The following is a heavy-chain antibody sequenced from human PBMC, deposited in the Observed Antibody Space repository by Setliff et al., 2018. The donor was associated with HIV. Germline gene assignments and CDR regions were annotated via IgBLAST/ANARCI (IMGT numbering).Heavy chain of an antibody. D-gene: IGHD6-6*01. Sequence: SETLSLTCTVSGGSISSGSYYWSWIRQPAGKGLEWIGHIYTSGRTNYNPSLKSRVTISVDTSKNQFSLKLSSVTAADTAVYYCARDEQLVRGSHYYYYMDVWGKGTTVTVSS. J-gene: IGHJ6*03. V-gene: IGHV4-61*09. CDR1: GGSISSGSYY. CDR3: ARDEQLVRGSHYYYYMDV. CDR2: IYTSGRT.